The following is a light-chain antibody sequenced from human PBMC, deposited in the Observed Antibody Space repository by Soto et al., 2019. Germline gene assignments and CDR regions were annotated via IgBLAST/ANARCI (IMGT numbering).Light chain of an antibody. J-gene: IGLJ1*01. CDR2: DDS. CDR3: QVWHSDDHDYV. Sequence: SYELTQPASLSVAPRQTATITCGGKKIGFKSVKWYQQEPGQAPVLVVYDDSARPSGVPARFSGSSSGNTATLTISRVEAGDEADYYCQVWHSDDHDYVFGSGTKVTVL. V-gene: IGLV3-21*02. CDR1: KIGFKS.